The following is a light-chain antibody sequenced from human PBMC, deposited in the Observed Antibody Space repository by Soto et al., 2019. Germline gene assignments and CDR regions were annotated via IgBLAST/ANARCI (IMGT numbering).Light chain of an antibody. CDR2: AAS. CDR1: QSISSY. V-gene: IGKV1-39*01. CDR3: QQSYSTPRT. J-gene: IGKJ1*01. Sequence: GDRVTITCRASQSISSYLNWYQQKPGKAPKLLIYAASSLQSGVPSRFSGSGSGTDFTVTISSLQPEDFATYYCQQSYSTPRTFGQGTKVDIK.